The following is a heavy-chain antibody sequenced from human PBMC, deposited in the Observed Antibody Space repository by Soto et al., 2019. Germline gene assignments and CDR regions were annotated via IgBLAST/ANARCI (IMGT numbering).Heavy chain of an antibody. J-gene: IGHJ5*02. CDR2: IIPILGIA. Sequence: QVQLVQSGAEVKKPGSSVKVSCKASGGTFSSYTISWVRQAPGQGLEWMGRIIPILGIANYAQKFQGRVTTTADKSTSTAYMELSSLRSEDTAVYYCARSPSIAAAGIGGFDPWGQGTLVTVSS. CDR1: GGTFSSYT. CDR3: ARSPSIAAAGIGGFDP. D-gene: IGHD6-13*01. V-gene: IGHV1-69*02.